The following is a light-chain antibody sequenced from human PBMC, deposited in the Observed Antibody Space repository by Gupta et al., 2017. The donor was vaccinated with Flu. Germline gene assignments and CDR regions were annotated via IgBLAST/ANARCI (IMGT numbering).Light chain of an antibody. CDR1: QSILYSSNNKNY. J-gene: IGKJ1*01. CDR3: QQYYNTPKT. CDR2: WAS. Sequence: DIVMTQSPDSLAVSLGERATINCKSSQSILYSSNNKNYLAWYQHKPGQPPKLLIYWASTREYGVPDRFSGSGSGTDFTLTISNLQAEDVAVYYCQQYYNTPKTFGQGTKVEIK. V-gene: IGKV4-1*01.